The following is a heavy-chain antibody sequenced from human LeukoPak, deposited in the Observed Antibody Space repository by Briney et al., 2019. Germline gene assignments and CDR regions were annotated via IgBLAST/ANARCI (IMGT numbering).Heavy chain of an antibody. CDR3: ARTSARGAQFDY. CDR2: INHSGST. D-gene: IGHD3-10*01. CDR1: GGSFSGYY. V-gene: IGHV4-34*01. Sequence: SETLSLTCAVYGGSFSGYYWSWIRQPPGKGLEWIGEINHSGSTNYNPSLKSRVTISVDTSKNQFSLKLSSVTAADTAVYYCARTSARGAQFDYWGQGTLVTVFS. J-gene: IGHJ4*02.